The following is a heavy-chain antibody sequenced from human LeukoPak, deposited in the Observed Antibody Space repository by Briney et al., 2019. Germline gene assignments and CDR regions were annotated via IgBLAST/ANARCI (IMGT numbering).Heavy chain of an antibody. V-gene: IGHV3-33*06. CDR3: AKEKSAARRYYFDY. J-gene: IGHJ4*02. CDR1: GFTFSSYG. CDR2: IWYDGSNK. D-gene: IGHD2-2*01. Sequence: PGGSLRLSCAASGFTFSSYGMHWVRQAPGKGLEWVAVIWYDGSNKYYADSEKGRFTISRDNSKNTLYLQMNSLRAEDTAVYYCAKEKSAARRYYFDYWGQGTLVTVSS.